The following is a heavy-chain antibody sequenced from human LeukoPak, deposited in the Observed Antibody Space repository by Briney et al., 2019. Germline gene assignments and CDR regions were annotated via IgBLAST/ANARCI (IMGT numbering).Heavy chain of an antibody. CDR3: ARMIRYYDSSGYVNWFDP. Sequence: PSETLSLTCTVSGGSISSNYWSWIRQPPGKGLEWIGYIYYSGSTNYNPSLKSRVTISVDTSKNQFSLKLNSMTAADTAVYYCARMIRYYDSSGYVNWFDPWGQGTLVTVSS. D-gene: IGHD3-22*01. V-gene: IGHV4-59*01. CDR1: GGSISSNY. CDR2: IYYSGST. J-gene: IGHJ5*02.